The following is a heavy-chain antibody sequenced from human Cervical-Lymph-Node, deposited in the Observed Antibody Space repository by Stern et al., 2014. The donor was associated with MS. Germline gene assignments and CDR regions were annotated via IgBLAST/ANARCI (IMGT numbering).Heavy chain of an antibody. J-gene: IGHJ4*02. V-gene: IGHV3-13*01. Sequence: EVQLVESGGGLVQPGGSLRLSCAASGFTFSSYDMHWVRQATGKGLEWVSAIGTAGDTYYPGSVKGRFTISRESAKNSLYLQMNSLRAGDTAVYYCARGMGTAGYYYDYWGQGTLVTVSS. CDR2: IGTAGDT. CDR3: ARGMGTAGYYYDY. D-gene: IGHD3-22*01. CDR1: GFTFSSYD.